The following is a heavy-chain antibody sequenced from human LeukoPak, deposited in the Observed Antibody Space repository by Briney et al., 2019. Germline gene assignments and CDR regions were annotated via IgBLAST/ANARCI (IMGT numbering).Heavy chain of an antibody. CDR2: IHYSGST. D-gene: IGHD4-17*01. J-gene: IGHJ4*02. CDR1: GGSISGYY. Sequence: SETLSLTCTVSGGSISGYYWGWIRQPPGKGLEWMGYIHYSGSTDYNPSLKSRVTISVDTSKNQFSLKLSSVTAADTVVYYCAGNGDQDYCDHWGQGTLVTVSS. CDR3: AGNGDQDYCDH. V-gene: IGHV4-59*01.